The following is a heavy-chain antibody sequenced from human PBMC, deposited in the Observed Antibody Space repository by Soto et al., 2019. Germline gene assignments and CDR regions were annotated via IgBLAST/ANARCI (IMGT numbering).Heavy chain of an antibody. CDR3: ARENSYFDY. Sequence: QIQLLQSGAEVKKPGASVKVTCKASGYTFRNFGISWVRQTPGQGLEWMGWISAYYANANYAQKFQGRLTMTADTSTSTAYMELRSLRSDDTAVYYCARENSYFDYWGQGTLVTVSS. CDR1: GYTFRNFG. V-gene: IGHV1-18*01. CDR2: ISAYYANA. J-gene: IGHJ4*02.